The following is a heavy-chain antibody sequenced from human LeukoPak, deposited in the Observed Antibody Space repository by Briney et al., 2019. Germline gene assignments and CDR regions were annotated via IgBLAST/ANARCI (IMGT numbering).Heavy chain of an antibody. Sequence: ASVKVSCKASGGTFSAYDINWVRQAPGQGLEWMGRIIPFLGITNFAQKFQGRVTLTADKDTNTVYMDISSMRSDDTAVYYCARGVYIAAAQYGYWGQGTLVTVSS. D-gene: IGHD6-13*01. V-gene: IGHV1-69*04. CDR1: GGTFSAYD. J-gene: IGHJ4*02. CDR2: IIPFLGIT. CDR3: ARGVYIAAAQYGY.